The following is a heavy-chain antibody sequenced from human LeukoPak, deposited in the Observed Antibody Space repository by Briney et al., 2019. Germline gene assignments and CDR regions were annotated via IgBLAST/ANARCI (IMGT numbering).Heavy chain of an antibody. CDR1: GFTFTTYG. J-gene: IGHJ4*02. V-gene: IGHV3-23*01. CDR3: ATSGLYIADLRDY. D-gene: IGHD6-13*01. CDR2: ISGSGSNT. Sequence: GGSLRLSCATSGFTFTTYGMIWVRQAPGKGLEWVLGISGSGSNTYYADSVKGRFTISRDNSKNTLYLQMNSLRAEDTAVYYCATSGLYIADLRDYWGQRTLVTVSS.